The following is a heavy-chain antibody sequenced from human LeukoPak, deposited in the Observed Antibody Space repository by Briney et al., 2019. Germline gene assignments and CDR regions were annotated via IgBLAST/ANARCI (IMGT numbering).Heavy chain of an antibody. D-gene: IGHD2-2*01. J-gene: IGHJ6*02. Sequence: ASVKVSCKASGYTFTSYGISWVRQAPGQGLEWMGWISAYNGNTNYAQKLQGRVTTTTDTSTSTAYMELRSLRSDDTAVYYCARGHVVPAAPYYYGMDVWGQGTTVTVSS. V-gene: IGHV1-18*01. CDR2: ISAYNGNT. CDR1: GYTFTSYG. CDR3: ARGHVVPAAPYYYGMDV.